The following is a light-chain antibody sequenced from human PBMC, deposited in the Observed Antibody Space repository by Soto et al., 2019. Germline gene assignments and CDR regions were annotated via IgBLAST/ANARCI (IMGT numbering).Light chain of an antibody. CDR3: QHSYRSPYT. CDR2: GAS. CDR1: QSINIY. Sequence: DIQMTQSPSSLFASVGDRVTVTCRASQSINIYLNWYQQKPGKAPTLLIYGASSLQSGVPSRFSGGGSRTDFTLTISALQPEDFATYYCQHSYRSPYTFGQGTKLEI. V-gene: IGKV1-39*01. J-gene: IGKJ2*01.